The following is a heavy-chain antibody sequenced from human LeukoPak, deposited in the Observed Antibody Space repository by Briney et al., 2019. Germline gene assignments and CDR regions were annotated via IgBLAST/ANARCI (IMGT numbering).Heavy chain of an antibody. J-gene: IGHJ4*02. CDR2: ISSSSSYI. V-gene: IGHV3-21*01. CDR3: AKDLNYYYDNSGSPGDY. Sequence: PGGSLRLSCAASGFTFSSYSMNWVRQAPGKGLEWVSSISSSSSYIYYADSVKGRFTISRDNAKNSMYLQMNSLKAEDTAVYYWAKDLNYYYDNSGSPGDYWGQGTLVTVSS. CDR1: GFTFSSYS. D-gene: IGHD3-22*01.